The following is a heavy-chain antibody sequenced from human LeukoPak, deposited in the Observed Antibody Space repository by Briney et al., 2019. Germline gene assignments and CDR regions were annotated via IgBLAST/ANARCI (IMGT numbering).Heavy chain of an antibody. CDR1: GGSISSYY. D-gene: IGHD3-22*01. CDR3: ARDSRYYDSSGYYYRDWFDP. V-gene: IGHV4-4*07. J-gene: IGHJ5*02. Sequence: PSQTLSLTCTVSGGSISSYYWSWIRQPAGKGLEWIGRIYTSGSTNYNPSLKSRVTMSVDTSKNQFSLKLSSVTAADTAVYYCARDSRYYDSSGYYYRDWFDPWGQGTLVTVSS. CDR2: IYTSGST.